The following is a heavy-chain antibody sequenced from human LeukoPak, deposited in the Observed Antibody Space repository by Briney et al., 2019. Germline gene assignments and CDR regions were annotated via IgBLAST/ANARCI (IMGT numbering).Heavy chain of an antibody. CDR1: GYTFTSCA. D-gene: IGHD2-2*01. J-gene: IGHJ4*02. Sequence: ASVKVSCKASGYTFTSCAMNWVRQAPEQGLEWMGWINTNTGNPTYAQGFTGRFVFYLDTSVSTPYLQISSLKAEDAAVYYCTRQGRGYCGSTSCYGVDYWGQGTLVTVSS. CDR2: INTNTGNP. CDR3: TRQGRGYCGSTSCYGVDY. V-gene: IGHV7-4-1*02.